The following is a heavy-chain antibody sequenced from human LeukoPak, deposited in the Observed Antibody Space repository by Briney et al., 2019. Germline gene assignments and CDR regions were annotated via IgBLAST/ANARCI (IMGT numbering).Heavy chain of an antibody. CDR2: ISGGGGTT. CDR3: AKDLVGVLDL. J-gene: IGHJ2*01. Sequence: HPGGSLRLSCAASGFTFNSHAMSWVRQAPGKGLEWVSAISGGGGTTYYADSVKGRFTISRDNSKYTLYLQLNSLRAEDTAVYYCAKDLVGVLDLGGRGTLVTVSS. D-gene: IGHD3-3*01. CDR1: GFTFNSHA. V-gene: IGHV3-23*01.